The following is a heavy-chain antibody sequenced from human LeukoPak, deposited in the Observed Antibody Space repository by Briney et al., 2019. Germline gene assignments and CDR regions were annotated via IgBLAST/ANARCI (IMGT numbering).Heavy chain of an antibody. V-gene: IGHV5-51*01. Sequence: GKSLKISCKGSGSRFTSYWIGWVRQMPGKGLEWMGIIYPGDSDTRCSPSFQGQVTISADKSISTAYLQWSSLKASDTAMYYCARLHYYDILTGYLYYFDYWGQGTLVTVSS. CDR1: GSRFTSYW. J-gene: IGHJ4*02. CDR3: ARLHYYDILTGYLYYFDY. D-gene: IGHD3-9*01. CDR2: IYPGDSDT.